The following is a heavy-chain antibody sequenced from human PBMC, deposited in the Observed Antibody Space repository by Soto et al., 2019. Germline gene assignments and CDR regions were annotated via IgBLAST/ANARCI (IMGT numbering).Heavy chain of an antibody. CDR3: ARVNRDWNYVGGFNY. D-gene: IGHD1-7*01. CDR1: GGSFSGYY. V-gene: IGHV4-34*01. J-gene: IGHJ4*02. Sequence: SETLSLTCAVYGGSFSGYYWSWIRQPPGKGLEWIGEINHSGSTNYNATLKSRVTISVDTSKNQFSLNLNSVTAADTAVYYCARVNRDWNYVGGFNYWGQGTLVTVSS. CDR2: INHSGST.